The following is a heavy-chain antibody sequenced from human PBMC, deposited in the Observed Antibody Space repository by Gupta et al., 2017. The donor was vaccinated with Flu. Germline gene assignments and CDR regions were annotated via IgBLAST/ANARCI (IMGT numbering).Heavy chain of an antibody. V-gene: IGHV3-23*01. J-gene: IGHJ5*02. CDR3: AKAPSKPSTIYWFDP. Sequence: YAMNWVGQVPGKGLEWVSTMRGSGGGTYYADSVKGRFSISRDNSENTLDLQMNSLRAEDTALYYCAKAPSKPSTIYWFDPWGQGTQGTVSS. D-gene: IGHD2-2*02. CDR1: YA. CDR2: MRGSGGGT.